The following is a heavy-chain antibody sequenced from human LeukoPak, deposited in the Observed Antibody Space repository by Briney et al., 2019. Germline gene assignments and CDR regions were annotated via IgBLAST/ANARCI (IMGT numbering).Heavy chain of an antibody. J-gene: IGHJ5*02. D-gene: IGHD1-1*01. V-gene: IGHV1-2*02. CDR2: INPNSGGT. CDR3: ARAKAGTALGPTRWFDP. CDR1: GYTFTGYY. Sequence: ASVKVSCKASGYTFTGYYMHWVRQAPGQGLEWMGWINPNSGGTNYAQKFQGRVTMTRDTSISTAYMELSRLRSDDTAVYYCARAKAGTALGPTRWFDPWGQGTLVTVSS.